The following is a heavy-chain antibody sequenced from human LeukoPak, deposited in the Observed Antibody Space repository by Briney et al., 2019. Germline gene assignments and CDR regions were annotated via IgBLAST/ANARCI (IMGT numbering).Heavy chain of an antibody. CDR1: GYTFTSYG. CDR3: ARYYYYDSSGPDY. CDR2: ISAYSGNA. V-gene: IGHV1-18*01. J-gene: IGHJ4*02. Sequence: ASVKVSCKTSGYTFTSYGISWVRQAPGQGLEWMGWISAYSGNANYAQKLQGRVTMTTDTSTSTAYMELRSLGSDDTAVYYCARYYYYDSSGPDYWGQGTRVTVSS. D-gene: IGHD3-22*01.